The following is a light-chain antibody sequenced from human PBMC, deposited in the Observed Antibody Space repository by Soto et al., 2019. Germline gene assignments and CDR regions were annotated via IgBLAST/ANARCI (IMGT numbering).Light chain of an antibody. CDR2: SSH. Sequence: QSVLTQPPSASGTPGQRVTISCSGSSSNIGDYHVHWYQQLPGAAPKVLIHSSHQRPSGVPDRFSGSKSGTSASLAISGLQAEDEADYYCCSYAGSSTWVFGGGTKLTVL. CDR3: CSYAGSSTWV. V-gene: IGLV1-44*01. J-gene: IGLJ3*02. CDR1: SSNIGDYH.